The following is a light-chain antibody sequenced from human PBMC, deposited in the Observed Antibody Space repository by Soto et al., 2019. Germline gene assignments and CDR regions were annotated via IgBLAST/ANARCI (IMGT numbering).Light chain of an antibody. J-gene: IGLJ1*01. CDR3: SSYAGNNIHYV. CDR1: STDVGGYNY. CDR2: EVS. V-gene: IGLV2-8*01. Sequence: QSALTQPPSASGSAGQSVTISCTETSTDVGGYNYVSWYQQHPGKAPKLMIYEVSKRPSGVPDRFSGSKSGNTASLTVSGLQAADEADYYCSSYAGNNIHYVFGNGTKVTVL.